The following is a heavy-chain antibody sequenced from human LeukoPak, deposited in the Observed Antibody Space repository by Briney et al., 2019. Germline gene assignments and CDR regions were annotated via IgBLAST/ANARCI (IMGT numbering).Heavy chain of an antibody. D-gene: IGHD2-2*01. V-gene: IGHV3-23*01. Sequence: PGGSLRLTCAVSGFTFSSYAMSWVRQAPGKGLEWISTISGSGGNTYHADSVRGRFTISRDNSKNTLYLQMNSLRAEDTAVYSCAKDPRFAYCSRTPCAYSFDIWGQGTMVTVSS. CDR3: AKDPRFAYCSRTPCAYSFDI. CDR2: ISGSGGNT. J-gene: IGHJ3*02. CDR1: GFTFSSYA.